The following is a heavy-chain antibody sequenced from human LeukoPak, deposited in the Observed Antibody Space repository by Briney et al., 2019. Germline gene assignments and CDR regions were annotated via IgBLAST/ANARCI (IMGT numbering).Heavy chain of an antibody. CDR1: GDSISSGDYY. D-gene: IGHD3-10*01. Sequence: PSQTLSLTCTVSGDSISSGDYYWSWVRQSPGKGLEWIGYIYYTGSTHYNPSLKSRVTISVDTSKNQFSLKLSSVTAADTAVYYCARKMAVVRGIIGGDDYYYGMDVWGQGTTVTVSS. V-gene: IGHV4-30-4*01. J-gene: IGHJ6*02. CDR3: ARKMAVVRGIIGGDDYYYGMDV. CDR2: IYYTGST.